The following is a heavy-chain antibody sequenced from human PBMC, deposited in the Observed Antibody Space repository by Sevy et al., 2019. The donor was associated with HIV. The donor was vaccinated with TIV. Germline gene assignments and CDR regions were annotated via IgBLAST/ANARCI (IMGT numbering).Heavy chain of an antibody. V-gene: IGHV1-69*13. CDR2: IIPIFGTA. Sequence: ASVKVSCKASGGTFSSYAISWVRQAPGQGLEWMGGIIPIFGTANYAQKFQGRVTITADESTSTAYMELGSLRSEDTAVYYCARDGGDYYDILTGYYDYYGMDVWGQGTTVTVSS. CDR3: ARDGGDYYDILTGYYDYYGMDV. D-gene: IGHD3-9*01. CDR1: GGTFSSYA. J-gene: IGHJ6*02.